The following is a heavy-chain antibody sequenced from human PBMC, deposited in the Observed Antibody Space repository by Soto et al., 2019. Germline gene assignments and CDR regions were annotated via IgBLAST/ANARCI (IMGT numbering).Heavy chain of an antibody. CDR2: INPNSGGT. D-gene: IGHD3-10*01. J-gene: IGHJ6*02. V-gene: IGHV1-2*04. CDR1: GYTFTGYY. Sequence: ASVKVSCKASGYTFTGYYMHWVRQAPGQGLEWMGWINPNSGGTNYAQKFQGWVTMTRDTSISTAYMELSRLRSDDTAVYYCARDRGYCGSGSPILPYYYYYYGMDVWGQGTTVTV. CDR3: ARDRGYCGSGSPILPYYYYYYGMDV.